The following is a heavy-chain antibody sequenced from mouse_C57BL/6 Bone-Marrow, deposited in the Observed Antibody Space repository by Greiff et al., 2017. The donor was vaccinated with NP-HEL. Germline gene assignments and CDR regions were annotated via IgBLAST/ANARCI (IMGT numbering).Heavy chain of an antibody. CDR2: ISSGGDYI. CDR3: TREKYYGSSYWYFDV. Sequence: DVKLQESGEGLVKPGGSLKLSCAPSGFTFSSYAMSWVRQTPETRLEWVAYISSGGDYIYYADTVKGRFTTSRDNARNTLYLQMSSLKSEDTAMYYCTREKYYGSSYWYFDVWGTGTTVTVSS. D-gene: IGHD1-1*01. J-gene: IGHJ1*03. V-gene: IGHV5-9-1*02. CDR1: GFTFSSYA.